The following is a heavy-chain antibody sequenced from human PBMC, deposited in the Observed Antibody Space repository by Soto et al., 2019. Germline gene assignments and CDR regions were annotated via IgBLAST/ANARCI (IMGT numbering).Heavy chain of an antibody. CDR1: GFTFSSYS. CDR2: ISSSSSYI. J-gene: IGHJ3*02. D-gene: IGHD5-12*01. CDR3: ASETDSGYDFDAFDI. Sequence: KTGGSLRLSCAAPGFTFSSYSMNWVRRAPGKGLEWVSSISSSSSYIYYADSVKGRFTISRDNAKNSLYLQMNSLRAEDTAVYYCASETDSGYDFDAFDIWGQGTMVTVSS. V-gene: IGHV3-21*01.